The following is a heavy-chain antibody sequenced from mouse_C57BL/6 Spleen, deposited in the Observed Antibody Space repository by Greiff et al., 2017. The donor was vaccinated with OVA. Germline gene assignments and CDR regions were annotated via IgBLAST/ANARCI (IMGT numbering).Heavy chain of an antibody. V-gene: IGHV1-76*01. CDR1: GYTFTDYY. CDR3: ARWTDYYGSSSFDY. CDR2: IYPGSGNT. J-gene: IGHJ2*01. Sequence: VKLVESGAELVRPGASVKLSCKASGYTFTDYYINWVKQRPGQGLEWIARIYPGSGNTYYNEKFKGKATLTAEKSSSTAYMQLSSLTSEDSAVYFCARWTDYYGSSSFDYWGQGTTLTVSS. D-gene: IGHD1-1*01.